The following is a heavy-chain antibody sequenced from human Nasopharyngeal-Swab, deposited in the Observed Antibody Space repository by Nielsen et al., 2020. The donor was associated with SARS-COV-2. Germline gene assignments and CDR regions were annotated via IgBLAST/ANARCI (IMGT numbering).Heavy chain of an antibody. CDR2: IKSDGTIT. D-gene: IGHD2-15*01. CDR3: ARIGFPGWDY. Sequence: GESLKISCAASGLTFTSYWMHWVRRTPGKGLVWVSRIKSDGTITTYADSVKGRFTISRDNAESTLYLQMNSLRAEDTAVYYCARIGFPGWDYWGQGTLVTVSS. V-gene: IGHV3-74*01. CDR1: GLTFTSYW. J-gene: IGHJ4*02.